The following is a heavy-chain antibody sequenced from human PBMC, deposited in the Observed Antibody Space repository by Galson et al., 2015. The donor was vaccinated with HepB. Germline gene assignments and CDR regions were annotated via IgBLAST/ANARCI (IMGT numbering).Heavy chain of an antibody. Sequence: SLRLSCAASGFTFSSYGMHWVRQAPGKGLEWVAVIWYDGSNKYYADSVKVRFTISRDNSKNTRYLQMNSLRAEDTAVYYCERRRVRGYCSGGSCLTFDIWGQGTMVTVSS. CDR3: ERRRVRGYCSGGSCLTFDI. V-gene: IGHV3-33*01. J-gene: IGHJ3*02. CDR1: GFTFSSYG. CDR2: IWYDGSNK. D-gene: IGHD2-15*01.